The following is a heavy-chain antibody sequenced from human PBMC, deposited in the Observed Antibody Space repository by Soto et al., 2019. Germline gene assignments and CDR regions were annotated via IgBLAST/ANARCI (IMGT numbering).Heavy chain of an antibody. CDR1: CGSIIGDEYY. Sequence: PSETLSLTCSVSCGSIIGDEYYWTWIRQPPGGGLDLIGHVYYTVITSYIPSLKSLLTISVDTSKNQFSLRLNSVSAADTAVYYCASDRSNSPDLLDSGGRGTVVTVSS. V-gene: IGHV4-30-4*01. CDR3: ASDRSNSPDLLDS. CDR2: VYYTVIT. J-gene: IGHJ4*02. D-gene: IGHD1-1*01.